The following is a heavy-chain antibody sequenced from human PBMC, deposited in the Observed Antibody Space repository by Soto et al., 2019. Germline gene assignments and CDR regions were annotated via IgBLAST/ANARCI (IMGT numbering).Heavy chain of an antibody. V-gene: IGHV4-4*02. D-gene: IGHD2-2*01. J-gene: IGHJ4*02. CDR3: ARAAPESLYCISTSCSPFDN. Sequence: SETLSLTCAVSGDSVIRNWWWGWVRQSPGKGVEWIADMHHSGSTNYSPSLESRDNLSVDTSKNQFSMKLSSVTAADTAVYYCARAAPESLYCISTSCSPFDNWGQGTRVTVSS. CDR2: MHHSGST. CDR1: GDSVIRNWW.